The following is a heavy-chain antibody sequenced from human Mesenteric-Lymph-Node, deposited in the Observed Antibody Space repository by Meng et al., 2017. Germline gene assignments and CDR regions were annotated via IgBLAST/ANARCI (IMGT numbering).Heavy chain of an antibody. CDR3: ARDLRLERGGMDV. V-gene: IGHV3-7*01. CDR2: IKQDGSEK. Sequence: GESLKISCAASGFTFSSYWMSWVRQAPGKGLEWVANIKQDGSEKYYVDSVKGRFTISRDNAKNSLYLQMNSLRAEDTAVYYCARDLRLERGGMDVWGQGTTVTVSS. CDR1: GFTFSSYW. D-gene: IGHD1-1*01. J-gene: IGHJ6*02.